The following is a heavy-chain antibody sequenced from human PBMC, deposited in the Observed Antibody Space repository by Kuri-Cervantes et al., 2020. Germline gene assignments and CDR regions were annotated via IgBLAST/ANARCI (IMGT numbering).Heavy chain of an antibody. CDR1: GFTFNIYT. V-gene: IGHV3-30-3*01. D-gene: IGHD5-18*01. Sequence: GGSLRLSCTASGFTFNIYTMHWVRQAPGKGLEWVAVISYHGSDKHYADSAKGRFTISRDNSKNTLYLQMNSLRAEDTAVYYCARELTAMVTSGAFDIWGQGTMVTVSS. J-gene: IGHJ3*02. CDR3: ARELTAMVTSGAFDI. CDR2: ISYHGSDK.